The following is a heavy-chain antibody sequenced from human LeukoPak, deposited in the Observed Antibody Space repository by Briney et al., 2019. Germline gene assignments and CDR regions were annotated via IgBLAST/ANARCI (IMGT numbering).Heavy chain of an antibody. D-gene: IGHD3-22*01. J-gene: IGHJ5*02. CDR2: ISDYNGNT. Sequence: ASVKVSCKASGYTFSSYGISWVRHAPGQGLEWMGWISDYNGNTNYARKVQGRVTMTTDPFTSTAYMELRSLRSDDTAVYYCARDGPDRAAWFDPWGQGTLVTVSS. CDR3: ARDGPDRAAWFDP. CDR1: GYTFSSYG. V-gene: IGHV1-18*01.